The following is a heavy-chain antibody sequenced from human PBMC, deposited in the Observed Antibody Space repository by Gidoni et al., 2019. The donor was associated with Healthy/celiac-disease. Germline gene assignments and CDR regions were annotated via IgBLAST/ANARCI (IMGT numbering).Heavy chain of an antibody. J-gene: IGHJ4*02. CDR3: ARGRRIYYFDY. CDR2: INHSGST. Sequence: QVQLQQWGAGLLKPSETLSLTCAVYGGSFCGYYWSWIRQPPGKGLEWIGEINHSGSTNYNPSLKSRVTISVDTSKNQFSLKLSSVTAADTAVYYCARGRRIYYFDYWGQGTLVTVSS. D-gene: IGHD3-3*01. CDR1: GGSFCGYY. V-gene: IGHV4-34*01.